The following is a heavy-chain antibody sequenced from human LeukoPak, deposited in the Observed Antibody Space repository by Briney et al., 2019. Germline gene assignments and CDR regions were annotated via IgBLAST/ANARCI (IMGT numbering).Heavy chain of an antibody. J-gene: IGHJ4*02. V-gene: IGHV3-7*01. CDR3: VRAIAAAASY. Sequence: GGSLRLSCAASGFTFSSYWMSWVRQAPGKGLEWVANIKQDGSEKYYVDSVKGRFTITRDNAKNSLPLQMNSLRVEDTAVYYCVRAIAAAASYWGQGTLVTVSS. CDR1: GFTFSSYW. CDR2: IKQDGSEK. D-gene: IGHD6-13*01.